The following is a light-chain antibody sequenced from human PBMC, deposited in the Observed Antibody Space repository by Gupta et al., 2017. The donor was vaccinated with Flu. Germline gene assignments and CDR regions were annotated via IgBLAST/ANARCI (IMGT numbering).Light chain of an antibody. CDR2: SNN. V-gene: IGLV1-44*01. Sequence: QSVLTQPPSASGTPGQRVTISCSGSSSNIGSNTVNWYQQRPGTAPKLLIYSNNQRHSGVPDRFSGSKSGTSASLAISGLQSEDEADYYCAAWDDSLNGWVFGGGIKLTVL. J-gene: IGLJ3*02. CDR1: SSNIGSNT. CDR3: AAWDDSLNGWV.